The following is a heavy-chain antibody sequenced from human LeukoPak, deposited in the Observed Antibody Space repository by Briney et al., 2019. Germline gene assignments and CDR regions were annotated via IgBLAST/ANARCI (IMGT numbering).Heavy chain of an antibody. V-gene: IGHV1-18*01. CDR2: ISAYNGNT. CDR3: ARTEQGYCSGGSCYSAEYFQH. CDR1: GYTFTSYG. D-gene: IGHD2-15*01. J-gene: IGHJ1*01. Sequence: ASVKVSCKASGYTFTSYGISWVRRAPGQGLEWMGWISAYNGNTNYAQKLQGRVTMTTDTSTSTAYMELRSLRSDDTAVYYCARTEQGYCSGGSCYSAEYFQHWGQGTLVTVSS.